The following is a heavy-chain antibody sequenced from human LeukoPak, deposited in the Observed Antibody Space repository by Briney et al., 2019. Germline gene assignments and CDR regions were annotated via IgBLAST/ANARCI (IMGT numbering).Heavy chain of an antibody. D-gene: IGHD6-13*01. CDR1: GYTFTSYD. Sequence: ASVKVSCKASGYTFTSYDINWVRQALGQGLEWMGRINPNSGGTNYAQKFQGRVTMTRDTSISTAYMELSRLRSDDTAVYYCAREGYSSSWSDNWFDPWGQGTLVTVSS. CDR2: INPNSGGT. J-gene: IGHJ5*02. CDR3: AREGYSSSWSDNWFDP. V-gene: IGHV1-2*06.